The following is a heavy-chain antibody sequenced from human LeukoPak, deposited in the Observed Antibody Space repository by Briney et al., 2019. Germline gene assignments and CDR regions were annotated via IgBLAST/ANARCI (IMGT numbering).Heavy chain of an antibody. J-gene: IGHJ4*02. D-gene: IGHD2-21*02. V-gene: IGHV3-33*01. Sequence: GRSLRLSCAASGFTFSSYGMHWVRQAPGKGLEWVAVIWYDGSKKYYADSVKGRFTISRDNSKNTLYLQMNSLRAEDTAVYYCARERCGGDCYADYWGQGTLVTVSS. CDR3: ARERCGGDCYADY. CDR1: GFTFSSYG. CDR2: IWYDGSKK.